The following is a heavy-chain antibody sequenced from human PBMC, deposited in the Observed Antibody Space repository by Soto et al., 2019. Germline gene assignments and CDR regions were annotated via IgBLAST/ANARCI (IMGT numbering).Heavy chain of an antibody. CDR3: AREIVVARGASYFDY. D-gene: IGHD2-2*01. V-gene: IGHV3-7*04. CDR2: IKQDGGEK. J-gene: IGHJ4*02. Sequence: TWVRQAPGKGLEWVGNIKQDGGEKNYVDSVKGRFTISRDNAKNSVYLQMNSLRAEDTAVYYCAREIVVARGASYFDYWGPGTLVTVSS.